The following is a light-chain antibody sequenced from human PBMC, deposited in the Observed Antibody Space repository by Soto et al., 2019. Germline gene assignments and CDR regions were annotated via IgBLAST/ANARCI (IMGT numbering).Light chain of an antibody. CDR3: LLYYGGVYV. CDR1: TGAVTSDHY. V-gene: IGLV7-43*01. Sequence: QAVVTQEPSLTVSPGGTVTLTCTSSTGAVTSDHYPNWFQQKPGQAHRSLIYSISNRHSWTPARFSGSLLGAKAALTLSGVQPEDEAEYYCLLYYGGVYVFGTGIKVTVL. J-gene: IGLJ1*01. CDR2: SIS.